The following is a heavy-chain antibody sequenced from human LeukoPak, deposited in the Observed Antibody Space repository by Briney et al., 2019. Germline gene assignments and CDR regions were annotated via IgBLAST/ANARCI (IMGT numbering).Heavy chain of an antibody. V-gene: IGHV1-46*01. CDR2: INPSGGST. CDR3: ARDHWGVVGAPGFYMDV. J-gene: IGHJ6*03. Sequence: GASVKVSCKASGYTFTSYYMHWVRQAPGQGLEWMGIINPSGGSTSYAQKFQGRVTMTRDMSTSTVYMELSSLRSEDTAVYYCARDHWGVVGAPGFYMDVWGKGTTVTVSS. D-gene: IGHD1-26*01. CDR1: GYTFTSYY.